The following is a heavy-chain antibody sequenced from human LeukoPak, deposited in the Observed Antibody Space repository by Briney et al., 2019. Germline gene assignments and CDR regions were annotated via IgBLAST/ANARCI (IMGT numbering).Heavy chain of an antibody. V-gene: IGHV3-74*01. CDR1: GFAFSAYW. CDR2: INSDGSST. J-gene: IGHJ4*02. CDR3: AKILTDFDY. Sequence: GGSLRLSCAASGFAFSAYWMHWVRQAPGKGLEWVSRINSDGSSTNYADSVKGRFTVSRDNAKNTLYLQMNGLRAEDTAVCYCAKILTDFDYWGQGTLVTVSS.